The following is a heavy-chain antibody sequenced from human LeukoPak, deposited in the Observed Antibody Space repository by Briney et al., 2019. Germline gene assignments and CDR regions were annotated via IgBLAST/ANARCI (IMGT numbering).Heavy chain of an antibody. D-gene: IGHD1-26*01. CDR3: ARRNSGSYWDFDY. V-gene: IGHV3-21*01. CDR2: ISSSSYI. CDR1: GFTFSSYS. J-gene: IGHJ4*02. Sequence: GGSLRLSCAASGFTFSSYSMNWVRQAPGKGLEWVSSISSSSYIYYADSVKGRFTISRDNAKNSLYLQMNSLRAEDTAVYYCARRNSGSYWDFDYWGQGTLVTVSS.